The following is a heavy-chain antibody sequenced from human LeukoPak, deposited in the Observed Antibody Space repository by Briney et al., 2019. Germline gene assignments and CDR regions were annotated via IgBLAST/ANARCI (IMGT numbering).Heavy chain of an antibody. Sequence: SETLSLTCTVSGGSISSYYWSWIRQPPGKGLEWIGYIYYSGSTNYNPSLKSRVTISVDTSKNQFSLKLSSVTAADTAVYYCARHLRHITGSRDYFDYWGQGTLVTVSS. CDR2: IYYSGST. CDR3: ARHLRHITGSRDYFDY. CDR1: GGSISSYY. D-gene: IGHD1-20*01. V-gene: IGHV4-59*08. J-gene: IGHJ4*02.